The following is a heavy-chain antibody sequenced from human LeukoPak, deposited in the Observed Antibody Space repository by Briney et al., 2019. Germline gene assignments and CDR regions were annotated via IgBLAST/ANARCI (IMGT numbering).Heavy chain of an antibody. J-gene: IGHJ4*02. V-gene: IGHV4-4*09. Sequence: SETLSLTCTVSGGSISSYYWSWIRQPPGKGLEWIGYIYTSGSTNYNPSLKSRVTISVNTSKNQFSLKLSSVTAADTAVYYCARIGSARHFDYWGQGTLVTVSS. CDR3: ARIGSARHFDY. CDR1: GGSISSYY. CDR2: IYTSGST. D-gene: IGHD3-10*01.